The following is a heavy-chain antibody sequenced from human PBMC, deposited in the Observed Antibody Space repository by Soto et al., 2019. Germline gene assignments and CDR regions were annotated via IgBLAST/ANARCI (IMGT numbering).Heavy chain of an antibody. V-gene: IGHV1-3*01. CDR1: GYTFTSYA. CDR3: ARAVAVPADFDY. J-gene: IGHJ4*02. CDR2: INAGNGNT. D-gene: IGHD6-19*01. Sequence: VKVSCKASGYTFTSYAMHWVRQAPGQRLEWMGWINAGNGNTKYSQKFQGRVTITRDTSASAAYMELSSLSSEDTAVYYCARAVAVPADFDYWGQGTLVTSPQ.